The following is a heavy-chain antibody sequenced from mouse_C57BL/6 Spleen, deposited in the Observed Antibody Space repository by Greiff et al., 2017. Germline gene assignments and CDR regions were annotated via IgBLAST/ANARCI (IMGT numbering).Heavy chain of an antibody. CDR2: IDPETGGT. Sequence: QVQLQQSGAELVRPGASVTLSCKASGYTFTDYEMHWVKQTPVHGLEWIGAIDPETGGTAYNQKFKGKAILTADKSSSTAYLELRSLTTEDSAVYYTTTMVTPAWFAYWGQGTLVTVSA. V-gene: IGHV1-15*01. J-gene: IGHJ3*01. D-gene: IGHD2-2*01. CDR3: TTMVTPAWFAY. CDR1: GYTFTDYE.